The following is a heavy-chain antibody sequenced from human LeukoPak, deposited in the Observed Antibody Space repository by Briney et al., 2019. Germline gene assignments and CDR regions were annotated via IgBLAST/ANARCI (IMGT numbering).Heavy chain of an antibody. J-gene: IGHJ4*02. V-gene: IGHV3-30-3*01. CDR2: ISYDGSNK. D-gene: IGHD3-10*01. CDR3: ARGTYGSGSYYMDPKYGY. CDR1: GFTFSSYA. Sequence: GGSLRLSCAASGFTFSSYAMHWVRQAPGKGLEWVAVISYDGSNKYYADSVKGRFTISRDNSKNTLYLQMNSLRAEDTAVYYCARGTYGSGSYYMDPKYGYWGQGTLVTVSS.